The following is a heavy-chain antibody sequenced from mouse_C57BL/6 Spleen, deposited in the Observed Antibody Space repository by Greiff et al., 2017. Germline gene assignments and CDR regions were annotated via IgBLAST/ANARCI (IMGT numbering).Heavy chain of an antibody. Sequence: QVQLQQPVAELVRPGSSVKLSCKASGYTFTSYWMHWVKQRPGQGLEWIGKIYPADSDTHYTQKFKGKATLTVDKSSSTAYMQLSSLTSEDSAVYYCARGNWYFDYWGQGTTRTVSS. CDR2: IYPADSDT. CDR1: GYTFTSYW. CDR3: ARGNWYFDY. J-gene: IGHJ2*01. D-gene: IGHD2-1*01. V-gene: IGHV1-61*01.